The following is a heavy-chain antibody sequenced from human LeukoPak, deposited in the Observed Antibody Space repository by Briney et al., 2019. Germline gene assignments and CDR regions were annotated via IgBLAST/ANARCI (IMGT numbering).Heavy chain of an antibody. CDR1: GGSFSGYY. D-gene: IGHD3-3*01. V-gene: IGHV4-34*01. Sequence: PSETLSLTCAVYGGSFSGYYWSWIRQPPGKGLEWIGEINHSGSTNYNPSLKGRVTISVDTSKNQFSLKLSSVTAADTAVYYCARGPIKYYDFWSGYYNGMDVWGQGTTVTVSS. CDR2: INHSGST. J-gene: IGHJ6*02. CDR3: ARGPIKYYDFWSGYYNGMDV.